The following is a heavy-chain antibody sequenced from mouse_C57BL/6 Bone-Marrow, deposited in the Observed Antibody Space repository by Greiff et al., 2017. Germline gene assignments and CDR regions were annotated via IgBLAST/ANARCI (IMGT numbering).Heavy chain of an antibody. J-gene: IGHJ3*01. CDR2: ISDGGSYT. CDR3: ARYTWFAY. V-gene: IGHV5-4*01. CDR1: GFTFSSYA. D-gene: IGHD2-12*01. Sequence: EVLLVESGGGLVKPGGSLKLSCAASGFTFSSYAMSWVRQTPDKRLAWVATISDGGSYTYYPDNVKGRFTISRDNAKTNLYLQMSHLKSEDTAMYYCARYTWFAYWGQGTLVTVSA.